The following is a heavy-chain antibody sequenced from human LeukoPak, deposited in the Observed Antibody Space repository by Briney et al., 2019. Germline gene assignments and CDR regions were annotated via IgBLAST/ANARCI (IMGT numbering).Heavy chain of an antibody. J-gene: IGHJ3*02. V-gene: IGHV3-21*01. Sequence: GGSLRLSCAASGFTFSSYSMNWVRQAPGKGLEWVSSISSSSSYIYYADSVKGRFTISRDNAKNSLYLQMNSLRAEDTAVYYCARAHDYGDHASNDAFDIWGQGTMVTVSS. CDR3: ARAHDYGDHASNDAFDI. CDR2: ISSSSSYI. D-gene: IGHD4-17*01. CDR1: GFTFSSYS.